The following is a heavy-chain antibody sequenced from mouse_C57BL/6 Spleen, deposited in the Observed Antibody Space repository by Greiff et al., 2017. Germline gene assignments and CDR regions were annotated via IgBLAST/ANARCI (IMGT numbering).Heavy chain of an antibody. CDR2: IYPGDGDT. D-gene: IGHD1-1*01. J-gene: IGHJ1*03. CDR1: GYAFSSSW. V-gene: IGHV1-82*01. CDR3: AREAYGGSCDWYFDV. Sequence: QVQLQQSGPELVKPGASVKISCKASGYAFSSSWMNWVKQRPGKGLEWIGRIYPGDGDTNYTGKFKGKATLAADKSSSTAYMQLSSLTSEDSAVYFCAREAYGGSCDWYFDVWGKGTTVTVSS.